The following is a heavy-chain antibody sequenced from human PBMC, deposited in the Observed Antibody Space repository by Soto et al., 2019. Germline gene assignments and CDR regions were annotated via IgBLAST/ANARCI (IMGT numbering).Heavy chain of an antibody. CDR3: ARRERYYGSPGWFDP. CDR1: GGSISSFAYY. V-gene: IGHV4-39*01. D-gene: IGHD3-10*01. CDR2: VYYNENT. Sequence: LSLTCTVSGGSISSFAYYWGWIRQPPGKGLEWIGTVYYNENTYYNPSLKSRVTISVDTAKNQFSLNLRSVTAADTAIYFCARRERYYGSPGWFDPWGQGTLVTVSS. J-gene: IGHJ5*02.